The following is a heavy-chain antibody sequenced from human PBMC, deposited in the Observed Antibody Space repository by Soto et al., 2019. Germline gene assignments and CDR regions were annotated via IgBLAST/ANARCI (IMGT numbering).Heavy chain of an antibody. J-gene: IGHJ4*02. CDR2: IIPIFGTA. V-gene: IGHV1-69*13. D-gene: IGHD3-10*01. Sequence: GASVKVSCKASGGTFSSYAISWVRQAPGQGLEWMGGIIPIFGTANYAQKFQGRVTITADESTSTAYMELSSLRSEDTAVYYCASSNYYGSVAFDYWGQGTLVTSPQ. CDR1: GGTFSSYA. CDR3: ASSNYYGSVAFDY.